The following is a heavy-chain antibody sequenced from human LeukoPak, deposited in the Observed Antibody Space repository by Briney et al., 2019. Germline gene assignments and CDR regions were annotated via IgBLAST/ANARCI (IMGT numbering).Heavy chain of an antibody. CDR3: ARDRLIAAAGRGYGFDI. Sequence: SETLSLTCTVSVGSISSYYWSWIRQPPGKGVEGIGYIYYSWSTNYNPSLKSRVTISVDTSKNQFSLKLSSVAAADAAVYYCARDRLIAAAGRGYGFDIWGQGTMVTVSS. J-gene: IGHJ3*02. CDR2: IYYSWST. V-gene: IGHV4-59*01. D-gene: IGHD6-13*01. CDR1: VGSISSYY.